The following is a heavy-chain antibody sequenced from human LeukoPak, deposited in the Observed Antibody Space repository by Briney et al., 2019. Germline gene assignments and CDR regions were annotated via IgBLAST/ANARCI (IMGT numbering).Heavy chain of an antibody. CDR2: ISGSGGST. J-gene: IGHJ3*02. Sequence: PGGSLRLSCAASGFTFSSYAMSWVRQAPGKGLEWVSAISGSGGSTYYADSVKGRFTISRDNSKNTLYLQMNSLRAEDTAVYYCAKAAYSSGWYDDAFDIWGQGTMVTVSS. V-gene: IGHV3-23*01. D-gene: IGHD6-19*01. CDR3: AKAAYSSGWYDDAFDI. CDR1: GFTFSSYA.